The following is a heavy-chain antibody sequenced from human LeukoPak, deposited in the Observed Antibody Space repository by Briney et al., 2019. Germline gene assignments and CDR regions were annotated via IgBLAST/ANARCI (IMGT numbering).Heavy chain of an antibody. CDR2: ISGSGGST. CDR3: AKQTRDSSSWSFDY. Sequence: PGASLRLSCAASGFTFSSYAMSWVRQAPGKGLEWVSAISGSGGSTYYADSVKGRFTISRDNSKNTLYPQMNSLRAEDTAVYYCAKQTRDSSSWSFDYWGQGTLVTVSS. V-gene: IGHV3-23*01. D-gene: IGHD6-13*01. J-gene: IGHJ4*02. CDR1: GFTFSSYA.